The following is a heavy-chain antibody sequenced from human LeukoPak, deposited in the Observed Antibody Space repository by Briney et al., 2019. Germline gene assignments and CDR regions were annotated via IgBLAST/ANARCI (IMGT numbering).Heavy chain of an antibody. CDR2: INAGNGNT. D-gene: IGHD1-26*01. CDR1: GYTFTSYA. Sequence: ASVKASCKASGYTFTSYAMHWVRQAPGQRLEWMGWINAGNGNTKYSQKFQGRVTMTRNTSISTAYMELSSLRSEDTAVYYCARAFRWELYYYGMDVWGQGTTVTVSS. V-gene: IGHV1-3*01. CDR3: ARAFRWELYYYGMDV. J-gene: IGHJ6*02.